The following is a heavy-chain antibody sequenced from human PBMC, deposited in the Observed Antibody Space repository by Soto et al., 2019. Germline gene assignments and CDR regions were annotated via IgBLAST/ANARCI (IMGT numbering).Heavy chain of an antibody. CDR3: ARGGELILTNYFDY. CDR1: GGSFSAYY. Sequence: SETLSLTCAVYGGSFSAYYWSWISQPPGKGLEWIREIHHTGSTNYNPSLKRRVTISVDTSKNQFSLNLRSVTAADTAVYYCARGGELILTNYFDYWGQGTLVTVSS. J-gene: IGHJ4*02. CDR2: IHHTGST. D-gene: IGHD3-10*01. V-gene: IGHV4-34*01.